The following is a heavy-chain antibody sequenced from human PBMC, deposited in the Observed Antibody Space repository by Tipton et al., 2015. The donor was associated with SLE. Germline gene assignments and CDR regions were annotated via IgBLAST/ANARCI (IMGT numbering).Heavy chain of an antibody. J-gene: IGHJ4*02. Sequence: GSLRLSCAASGFTFSSYEMNWVRQAPGKGLEWVSYISPDSRIIYYADSVKGRFTISRDNAKNSLYLQMNSLRAEDTAVYYCAVVLTSIGWGQGTLVTVSS. V-gene: IGHV3-48*03. CDR1: GFTFSSYE. CDR3: AVVLTSIG. D-gene: IGHD3-22*01. CDR2: ISPDSRII.